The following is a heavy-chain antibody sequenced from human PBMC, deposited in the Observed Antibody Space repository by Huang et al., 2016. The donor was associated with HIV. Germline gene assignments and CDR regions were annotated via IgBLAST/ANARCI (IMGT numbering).Heavy chain of an antibody. V-gene: IGHV4-59*11. CDR1: GDSITNHY. Sequence: QVQLQESGPGLVKPSETLSLPCTVSGDSITNHYWDWMRQPPGKGLEWIGSIHHKWSTTYNPSLKSRVTISVDTSMNQFALRLSSVTAADTAVYYCARDRRLPIVPSDYWGRGTLVTVSS. J-gene: IGHJ4*02. CDR2: IHHKWST. D-gene: IGHD5-12*01. CDR3: ARDRRLPIVPSDY.